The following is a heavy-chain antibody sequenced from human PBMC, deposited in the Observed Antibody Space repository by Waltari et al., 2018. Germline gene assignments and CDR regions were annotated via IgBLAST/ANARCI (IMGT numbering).Heavy chain of an antibody. V-gene: IGHV1-24*01. CDR3: ATHRTARPELFDY. CDR1: GYPLTELP. CDR2: FKPEDGET. Sequence: QVQLVQSGAEVKKPGASVKVSCKVSGYPLTELPTPWVRQAPGKGLEWMAGFKPEDGETIYAQKFQGRVTMTEDTSTDTAYMELSSLRSEDTAVYYCATHRTARPELFDYWGQGTLVTVSS. D-gene: IGHD6-6*01. J-gene: IGHJ4*02.